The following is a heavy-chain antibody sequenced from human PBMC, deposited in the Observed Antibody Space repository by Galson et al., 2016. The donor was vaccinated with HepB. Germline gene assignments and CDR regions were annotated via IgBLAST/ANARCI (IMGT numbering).Heavy chain of an antibody. CDR3: ARGRYSSSWYGDFDY. CDR2: LSTSSSTI. Sequence: SLRLSCAASGFTFSSYSMNWVRQAPGKGLEWVSFLSTSSSTIYYSDSVKGRFTVSRDNGKNSLYLQMNSLRDEDTAVYYCARGRYSSSWYGDFDYWGQGTLVTVSS. J-gene: IGHJ4*02. CDR1: GFTFSSYS. D-gene: IGHD6-13*01. V-gene: IGHV3-48*02.